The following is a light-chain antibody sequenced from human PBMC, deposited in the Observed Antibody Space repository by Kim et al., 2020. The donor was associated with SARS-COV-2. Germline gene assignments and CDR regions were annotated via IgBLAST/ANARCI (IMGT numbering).Light chain of an antibody. CDR3: QQYNNWPPTT. Sequence: YPGEKVTASCGASHSVSSKLAWYQQKPGQGARLLIYGANTRATEVPARFSGSGSGTEFTHTISSLQSEDYAVNCCQQYNNWPPTTFGQGTRLEIK. CDR1: HSVSSK. CDR2: GAN. J-gene: IGKJ5*01. V-gene: IGKV3-15*01.